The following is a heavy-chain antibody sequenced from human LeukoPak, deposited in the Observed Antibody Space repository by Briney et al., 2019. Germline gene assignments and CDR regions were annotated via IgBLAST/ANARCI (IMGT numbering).Heavy chain of an antibody. V-gene: IGHV1-69*04. J-gene: IGHJ4*02. CDR3: ARSGRDGYNLNY. Sequence: SVKVSYKASGGTFSSYAISWVRQAPGQGLEWMGRIIPILGIANYAQKFQGRVTITADKSTSTAYMELSSLRSEDTAVYYCARSGRDGYNLNYWGQGTLVTVSS. CDR2: IIPILGIA. CDR1: GGTFSSYA. D-gene: IGHD5-24*01.